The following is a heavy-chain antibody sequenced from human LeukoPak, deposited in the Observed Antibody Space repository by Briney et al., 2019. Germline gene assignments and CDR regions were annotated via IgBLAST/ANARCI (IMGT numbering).Heavy chain of an antibody. D-gene: IGHD6-19*01. Sequence: PSETLSLTCTVSGGSISSYYWSWIRQPPGKGLEWIGHIYGSGSTNYNPSLKSRVTLSVDTSKNQFSLKLSSVTAADTAFYYCARQVDSGWSFYYFDYWGQGTLVTVSS. V-gene: IGHV4-59*08. J-gene: IGHJ4*02. CDR3: ARQVDSGWSFYYFDY. CDR1: GGSISSYY. CDR2: IYGSGST.